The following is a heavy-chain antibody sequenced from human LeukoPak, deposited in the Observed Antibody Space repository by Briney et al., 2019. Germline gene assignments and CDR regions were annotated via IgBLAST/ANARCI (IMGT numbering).Heavy chain of an antibody. J-gene: IGHJ4*02. CDR3: ARTDAMVVVFDY. V-gene: IGHV4-39*01. Sequence: SETLSLTCTVSGGSISSSSYYWGWIRQPPGKGLEWIGSIYYSGSTYYNPSLKSRVTISVDTSKNQFSLKLSSVTAADTAVYYCARTDAMVVVFDYWGQGTLVTVSS. CDR1: GGSISSSSYY. CDR2: IYYSGST. D-gene: IGHD5-18*01.